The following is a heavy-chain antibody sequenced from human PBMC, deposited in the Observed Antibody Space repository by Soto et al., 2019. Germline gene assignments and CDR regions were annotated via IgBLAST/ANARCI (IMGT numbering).Heavy chain of an antibody. V-gene: IGHV4-59*11. D-gene: IGHD3-22*01. CDR3: ARDRYFYDSRGYYRTLDS. J-gene: IGHJ5*01. Sequence: LETLSLTCTISGDSFSNHYWTWIRQSPGKGLEWTGYIFHSGITDYNPSVKSRVTISIDKSRNLFSLNLTSVTAADTAVYYCARDRYFYDSRGYYRTLDSWGRGTLVTVSS. CDR1: GDSFSNHY. CDR2: IFHSGIT.